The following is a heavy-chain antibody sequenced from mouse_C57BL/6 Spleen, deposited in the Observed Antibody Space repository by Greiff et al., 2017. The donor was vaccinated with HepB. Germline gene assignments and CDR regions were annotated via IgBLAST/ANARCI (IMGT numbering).Heavy chain of an antibody. V-gene: IGHV6-6*01. CDR2: IRNKANNHAT. CDR1: GFTFSDAW. J-gene: IGHJ3*01. CDR3: TITKDGYYGFAY. D-gene: IGHD2-3*01. Sequence: EVKVVESGGGLVQPGGSMKLSCAASGFTFSDAWMDWVRQSPEKGLEWVAEIRNKANNHATYYAESVKGRFTISRDDSKSSVYLQMNSLRAEDTGIYYCTITKDGYYGFAYWGQGTLVTVSA.